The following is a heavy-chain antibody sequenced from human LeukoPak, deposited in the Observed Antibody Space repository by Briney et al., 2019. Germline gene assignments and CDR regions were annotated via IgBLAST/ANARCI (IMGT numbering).Heavy chain of an antibody. CDR2: MNPNSGNT. V-gene: IGHV1-8*03. CDR3: ARGRSDSSGYRYYYYYYMDV. D-gene: IGHD3-22*01. J-gene: IGHJ6*03. CDR1: GYTFTSYG. Sequence: ASVKVSCKASGYTFTSYGISWVRQAPGQGLEWMGWMNPNSGNTGYAQKFQGRVTITRNTSISTAYMELSSLRSEDTAVYYCARGRSDSSGYRYYYYYYMDVWGKGTTVTVSS.